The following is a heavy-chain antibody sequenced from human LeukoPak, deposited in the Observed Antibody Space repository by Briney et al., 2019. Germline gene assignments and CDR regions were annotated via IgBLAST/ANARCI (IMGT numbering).Heavy chain of an antibody. CDR2: ISYDGSNK. D-gene: IGHD3-10*01. Sequence: GGSLRLSCAASGFTVSSNYMSWVRQAPGKGLEWVAVISYDGSNKYYADSVKGRFTISRDNSKNTLYLQMNSLRAEDTAVYYCARVKYYGSGSYYYDYWGQGTLVTVSS. V-gene: IGHV3-30-3*01. CDR3: ARVKYYGSGSYYYDY. CDR1: GFTVSSNY. J-gene: IGHJ4*02.